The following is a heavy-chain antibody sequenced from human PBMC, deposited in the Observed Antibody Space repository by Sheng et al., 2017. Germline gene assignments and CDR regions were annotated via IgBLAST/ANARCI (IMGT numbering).Heavy chain of an antibody. CDR2: ISGSGGST. D-gene: IGHD3-16*01. CDR3: TKGAGGGAYGHYFDY. J-gene: IGHJ4*02. Sequence: EVQLVESGGGLVQPGGTLRLSCAASGFTFSIYGMSWVRQAPGKGLEWASAISGSGGSTYYADSVKGRFTISRDNSKNTLYLQMNSLRAEDTAVYYCTKGAGGGAYGHYFDYWGQGTLVTVSS. CDR1: GFTFSIYG. V-gene: IGHV3-23*04.